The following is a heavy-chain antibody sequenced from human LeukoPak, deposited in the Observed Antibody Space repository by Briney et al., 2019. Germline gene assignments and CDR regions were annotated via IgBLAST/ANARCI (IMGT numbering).Heavy chain of an antibody. Sequence: SETLSLTCAVYGGSFSGYYWSWIRQPPGKGLEWIGEINHSGSTNYNPSLKSRVTISVDTSKNQFSLKLSSVTAADTAVHYCARATSSSGWYRGPDYWGQGTLVTVSS. J-gene: IGHJ4*02. CDR2: INHSGST. D-gene: IGHD6-19*01. CDR3: ARATSSSGWYRGPDY. V-gene: IGHV4-34*01. CDR1: GGSFSGYY.